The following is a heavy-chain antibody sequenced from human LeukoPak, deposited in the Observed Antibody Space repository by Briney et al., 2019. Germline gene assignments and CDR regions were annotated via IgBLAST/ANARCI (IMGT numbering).Heavy chain of an antibody. D-gene: IGHD5-24*01. J-gene: IGHJ6*02. Sequence: GASVKVSCKASGGTFTSYAISWVRQAPGQGLEWMGGIIPIFGTANYAHKFQGRVTITADESTSTAYMELSSLRSEDTAVYYCASHGYNPRRYYYGMDVWGQGTTVTVSS. V-gene: IGHV1-69*13. CDR1: GGTFTSYA. CDR3: ASHGYNPRRYYYGMDV. CDR2: IIPIFGTA.